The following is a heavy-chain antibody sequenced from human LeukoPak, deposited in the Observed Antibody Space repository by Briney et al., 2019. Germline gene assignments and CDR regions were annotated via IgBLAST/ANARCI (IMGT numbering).Heavy chain of an antibody. Sequence: ASVEVSCKASGYTFTSYDINWVRQATGQGLEWMGWMNPNSGNTSYAQKFQGRVTMTRNTSISTAYMELSSLRSEDTAVYYCARVSYYDFWSGYYKSYYGMDVWGQGTTVTVSS. V-gene: IGHV1-8*01. CDR2: MNPNSGNT. CDR3: ARVSYYDFWSGYYKSYYGMDV. CDR1: GYTFTSYD. J-gene: IGHJ6*02. D-gene: IGHD3-3*01.